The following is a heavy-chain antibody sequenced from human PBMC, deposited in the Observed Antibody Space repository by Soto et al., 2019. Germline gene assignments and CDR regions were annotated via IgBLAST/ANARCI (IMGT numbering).Heavy chain of an antibody. Sequence: QVPLVQSGAEVKKPGSSVTVSCKASGGTFSSYAIHWVRQAPGQGLEWMGGIIPMYGPAKYAQRFPGRVTITADDSTTTVYMELTSLTSQDTAVYYCARVAAMVRGVIDNGFDPWGHGTLVTVSS. CDR3: ARVAAMVRGVIDNGFDP. D-gene: IGHD3-10*01. CDR2: IIPMYGPA. CDR1: GGTFSSYA. V-gene: IGHV1-69*01. J-gene: IGHJ5*02.